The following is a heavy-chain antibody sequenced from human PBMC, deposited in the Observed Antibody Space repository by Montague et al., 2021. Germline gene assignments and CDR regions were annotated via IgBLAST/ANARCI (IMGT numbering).Heavy chain of an antibody. CDR1: GFTFSTYW. CDR3: ARDSSGSLDY. Sequence: SLRLSLSASGFTFSTYWMAWVRQAPGKGLEWVANINQDGSTRNYVDSVKGRFTISRDNAKNSLSLQMNSLRVEDTAIYYCARDSSGSLDYWGQGTLVTVSS. V-gene: IGHV3-7*01. J-gene: IGHJ4*02. CDR2: INQDGSTR. D-gene: IGHD5-12*01.